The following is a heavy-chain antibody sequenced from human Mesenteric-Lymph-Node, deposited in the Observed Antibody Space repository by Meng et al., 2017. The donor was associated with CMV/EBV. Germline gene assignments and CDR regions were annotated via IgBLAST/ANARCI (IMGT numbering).Heavy chain of an antibody. CDR1: GLTFSDHY. CDR2: TRNKDNSYTT. D-gene: IGHD3-16*01. Sequence: GESLKISCAASGLTFSDHYMDWVRQAPGKGLEWVGRTRNKDNSYTTENAASVKGRFTISRDDSKNSVYLQINSLKIEDTAVYYCATLRGMGDYIGMDVWGQGTTVTVSS. V-gene: IGHV3-72*01. CDR3: ATLRGMGDYIGMDV. J-gene: IGHJ6*02.